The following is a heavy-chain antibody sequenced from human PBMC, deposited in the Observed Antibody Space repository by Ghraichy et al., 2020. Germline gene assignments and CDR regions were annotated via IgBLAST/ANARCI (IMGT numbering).Heavy chain of an antibody. D-gene: IGHD3-10*01. CDR3: ARTVVRGTGYFDP. Sequence: SVKVSCKASGGTFSSYAISWVRQAPGQGLEWMGRIIPTLDIANYAQKFQGRVTITADKSTRTASMELSSLQSDDTAVYYCARTVVRGTGYFDPWGQGTLVTVSS. CDR2: IIPTLDIA. CDR1: GGTFSSYA. V-gene: IGHV1-69*04. J-gene: IGHJ5*02.